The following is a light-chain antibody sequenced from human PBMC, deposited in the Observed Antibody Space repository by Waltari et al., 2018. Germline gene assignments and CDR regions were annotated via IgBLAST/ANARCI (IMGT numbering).Light chain of an antibody. CDR3: QQSYSTPRT. CDR2: GAS. V-gene: IGKV1-39*01. J-gene: IGKJ1*01. CDR1: QTIDIY. Sequence: DIQMTQSPSSLSASVGHRGTIACRASQTIDIYLNWYQQKPGKAPQVLIYGASTLQTGVPSRFSGSGSGTDFILTISSLQPEDFATYYCQQSYSTPRTFGQGTKVDVK.